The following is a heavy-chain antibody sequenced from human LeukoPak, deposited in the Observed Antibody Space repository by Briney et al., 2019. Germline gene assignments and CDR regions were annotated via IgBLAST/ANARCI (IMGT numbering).Heavy chain of an antibody. CDR2: ISGDGSTT. V-gene: IGHV3-74*01. CDR3: ARLDILTGNYYYFNF. D-gene: IGHD3-9*01. Sequence: GGSLRLSCAASGFSFSSYWMHWVRQAPGMGLVWVSRISGDGSTTSYADSVKGRFTISRDNAKNTLYLQTNSLRAEDTAVYYCARLDILTGNYYYFNFWGQGTLVTVSS. CDR1: GFSFSSYW. J-gene: IGHJ4*02.